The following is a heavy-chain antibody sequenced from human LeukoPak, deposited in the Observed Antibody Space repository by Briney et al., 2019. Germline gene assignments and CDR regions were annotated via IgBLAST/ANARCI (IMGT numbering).Heavy chain of an antibody. V-gene: IGHV3-7*01. Sequence: GGSLRLSCAAPGFTFSSYWMSWVRQAPGKGLEWVANIKQDGSEKYYVDSVKGRFTISRDNAKNSLYLQMNSLRAEDTAVYYCARATLAWYYYDSSGCPYFDYWGQGTLVTVSS. CDR3: ARATLAWYYYDSSGCPYFDY. CDR2: IKQDGSEK. CDR1: GFTFSSYW. J-gene: IGHJ4*02. D-gene: IGHD3-22*01.